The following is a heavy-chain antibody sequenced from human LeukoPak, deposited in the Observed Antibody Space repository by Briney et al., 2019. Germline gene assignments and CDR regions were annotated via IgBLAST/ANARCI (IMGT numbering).Heavy chain of an antibody. Sequence: PSETLSLTCAVSGGSINNNNWWSWVRPPPGKGLEWIGEIYHSGSTNYNPSLKSRVTISVDKSKNQFSLKLNSVTAADTAVYYCARISAPPGSGSPYFDYWGQGTLVTVSS. CDR3: ARISAPPGSGSPYFDY. V-gene: IGHV4-4*02. CDR2: IYHSGST. D-gene: IGHD3-10*01. CDR1: GGSINNNNW. J-gene: IGHJ4*02.